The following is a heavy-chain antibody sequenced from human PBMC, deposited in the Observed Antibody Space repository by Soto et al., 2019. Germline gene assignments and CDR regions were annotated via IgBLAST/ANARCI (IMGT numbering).Heavy chain of an antibody. V-gene: IGHV4-30-2*01. CDR2: IYHSGST. J-gene: IGHJ5*02. CDR3: ARDADSSSPPGGWFDP. D-gene: IGHD6-13*01. Sequence: PSETLSLTCAVSGGSISSGGYSWSWIRQPPGKGLEWIGYIYHSGSTYYNPSLKSRVTISVDRSKNQFSLKLSSVTAADTAVYYSARDADSSSPPGGWFDPWGQGTLVTVYS. CDR1: GGSISSGGYS.